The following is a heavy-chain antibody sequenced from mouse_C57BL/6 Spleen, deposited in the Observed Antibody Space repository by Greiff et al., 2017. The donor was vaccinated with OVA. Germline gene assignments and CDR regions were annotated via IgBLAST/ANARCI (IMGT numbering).Heavy chain of an antibody. J-gene: IGHJ3*01. D-gene: IGHD1-1*01. V-gene: IGHV1-74*01. CDR1: GKPFTSSW. Sequence: VQLQQPGAKLLNPGPSGRVSCKVSGKPFTSSWSPWGKQRPGQGLGWIGRIHPSDSDTNYNQKLKGKATLTVDKSSSPAYMQLSSLTSEDSAVYYCATYYGSSYDWFAYWGQGTLVTVSA. CDR2: IHPSDSDT. CDR3: ATYYGSSYDWFAY.